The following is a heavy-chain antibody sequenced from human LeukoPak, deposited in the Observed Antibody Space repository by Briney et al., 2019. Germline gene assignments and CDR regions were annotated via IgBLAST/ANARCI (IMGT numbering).Heavy chain of an antibody. CDR3: ARGPSQWFGESAFDM. J-gene: IGHJ3*02. V-gene: IGHV1-69*02. D-gene: IGHD3-10*01. CDR1: GGTFSSYT. Sequence: SVKVSCKASGGTFSSYTISWVRQAPGQGLQWMGRIIPILGIANYAQKFQCRVTIPADKSTSTAYMELSSLRSEDTAVYYCARGPSQWFGESAFDMWGQGTMVTVSS. CDR2: IIPILGIA.